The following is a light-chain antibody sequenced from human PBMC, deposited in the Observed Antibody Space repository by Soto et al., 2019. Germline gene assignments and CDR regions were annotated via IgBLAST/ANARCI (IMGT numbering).Light chain of an antibody. CDR1: QSITRS. V-gene: IGKV3D-15*01. J-gene: IGKJ1*01. Sequence: EIVLTQSPATLFLSPGERATLSCRASQSITRSLAWYQQKPGQAPRLLIYGTSNRGTGIAARFSGRGSGTEFTLTISSLQSEDFAVYYCQQYNNWPPITFGQGTKVDIK. CDR3: QQYNNWPPIT. CDR2: GTS.